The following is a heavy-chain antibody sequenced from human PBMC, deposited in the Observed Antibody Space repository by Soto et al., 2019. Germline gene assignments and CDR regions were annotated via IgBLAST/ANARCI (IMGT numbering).Heavy chain of an antibody. CDR1: GGTFSSYA. CDR3: ARSDYYDILTGYYETLAY. Sequence: SVKVSCKASGGTFSSYAISWVRQAPGQGLEWMGGIIPIFGTANYAQKFQGRVTITADESTSTAYMELSSLRSEDTAVYYCARSDYYDILTGYYETLAYWGQGTLVTVSS. D-gene: IGHD3-9*01. V-gene: IGHV1-69*13. CDR2: IIPIFGTA. J-gene: IGHJ4*02.